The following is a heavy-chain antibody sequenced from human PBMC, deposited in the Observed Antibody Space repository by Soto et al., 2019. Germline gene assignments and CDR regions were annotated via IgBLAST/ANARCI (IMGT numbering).Heavy chain of an antibody. D-gene: IGHD6-6*01. CDR2: IIPIFGTA. CDR1: GYTFTGYY. V-gene: IGHV1-69*01. J-gene: IGHJ6*02. CDR3: AEDSSSPGGGTFYYYGMDV. Sequence: QVQLVQSGAEVKKPGASVKVSCKASGYTFTGYYMHWVRQAPGQGLEWMGGIIPIFGTANYAQKFQGRVTITADESTSTAYMELSSLRSEDTAVYYCAEDSSSPGGGTFYYYGMDVWGQGTTVTVSS.